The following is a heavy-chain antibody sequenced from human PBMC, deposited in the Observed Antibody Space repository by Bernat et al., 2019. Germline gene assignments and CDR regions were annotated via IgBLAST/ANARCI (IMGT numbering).Heavy chain of an antibody. CDR1: GFTFSSYS. J-gene: IGHJ3*02. CDR3: ASCSHMTSCYYAFDI. CDR2: ISGSSSYI. Sequence: EVQLVESGGGLVKPGGSLRLSCAASGFTFSSYSMNWVRQAPGKGLEWVSYISGSSSYIYYADSVKGRFTISRDNAKNSLYLQMNSLRAEDTAVYYCASCSHMTSCYYAFDIWGQGTMVTVSS. D-gene: IGHD2-2*01. V-gene: IGHV3-21*05.